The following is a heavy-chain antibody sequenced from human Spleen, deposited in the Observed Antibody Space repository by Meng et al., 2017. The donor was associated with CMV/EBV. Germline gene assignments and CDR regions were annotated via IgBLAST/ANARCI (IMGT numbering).Heavy chain of an antibody. CDR1: GGSIGSYY. CDR3: AREGVGYYDYVWGSYRPVYYFDY. Sequence: VPLAGSGPGLVKPLETLSIPCAVSGGSIGSYYWGGIRQPAGKGLGWIGRIYTSGSTNNNPSLKVRVTMSVDPSKTQFSLKLRSVTAADTAVYSCAREGVGYYDYVWGSYRPVYYFDYWGQGTLVTVSS. J-gene: IGHJ4*02. CDR2: IYTSGST. D-gene: IGHD3-16*02. V-gene: IGHV4-4*07.